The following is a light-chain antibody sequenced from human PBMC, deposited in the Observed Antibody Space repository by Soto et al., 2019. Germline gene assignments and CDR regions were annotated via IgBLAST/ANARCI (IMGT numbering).Light chain of an antibody. CDR2: DVS. CDR1: RSDVGGYNY. J-gene: IGLJ3*02. CDR3: SSYSSQSTVV. V-gene: IGLV2-14*01. Sequence: QSALTQPASVSGSPGQSIAISCNGTRSDVGGYNYVSWYQQPPGKAPKLIIYDVSDRPSGVSTRFSGSKSGNTASLTISGLQADDEAAYYCSSYSSQSTVVFGGGTKLTVL.